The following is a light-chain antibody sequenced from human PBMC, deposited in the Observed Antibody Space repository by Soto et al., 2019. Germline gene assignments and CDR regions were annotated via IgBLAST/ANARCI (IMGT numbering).Light chain of an antibody. CDR2: GTS. V-gene: IGKV3-20*01. J-gene: IGKJ1*01. Sequence: EFVLTQSPGTLSLSPGDRATISCRASHGVDSGYLAWYQQKAGQAPRLLIYGTSRRAPGIPDRFSGGGSGTYFSHTISRLLPKEFAVYYCQQYGSSPLFGEGTQVEVK. CDR1: HGVDSGY. CDR3: QQYGSSPL.